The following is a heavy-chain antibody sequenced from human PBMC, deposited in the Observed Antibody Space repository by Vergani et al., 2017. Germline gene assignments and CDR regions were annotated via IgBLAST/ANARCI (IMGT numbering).Heavy chain of an antibody. D-gene: IGHD3-10*01. CDR1: GFTFSSYA. CDR3: AREAYYGGSSSYYKWEGYFDY. CDR2: ISYDGSNK. V-gene: IGHV3-30*04. J-gene: IGHJ4*02. Sequence: QVQLVESGGGVVQPGRSLRLSCAASGFTFSSYAMHWVRQAPGKGLEWVEGISYDGSNKDYADSVKGRFTISRDNSKNTLYLQMNSLRAEDTAVYYCAREAYYGGSSSYYKWEGYFDYGGQGTLGTVSS.